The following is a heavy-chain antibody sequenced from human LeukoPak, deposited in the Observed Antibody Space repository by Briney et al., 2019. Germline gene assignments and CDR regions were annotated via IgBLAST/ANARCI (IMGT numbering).Heavy chain of an antibody. Sequence: KESGPTLVKPTQTLTLTCTFSGFSLSTSGVGVGWIRQPPGKALEWPALIYWDDDKRYSPSLKSRLTITKDTSKNQVVLTMTNMDPVDTATYYCAHSPLVKLYDNSGYGTYYFDYWGQGTLVTVSS. D-gene: IGHD3-22*01. J-gene: IGHJ4*02. V-gene: IGHV2-5*02. CDR2: IYWDDDK. CDR1: GFSLSTSGVG. CDR3: AHSPLVKLYDNSGYGTYYFDY.